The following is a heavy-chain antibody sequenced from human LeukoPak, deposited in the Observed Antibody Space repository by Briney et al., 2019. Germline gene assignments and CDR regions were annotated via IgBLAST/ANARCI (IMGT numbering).Heavy chain of an antibody. J-gene: IGHJ4*02. CDR2: INSNGGST. D-gene: IGHD3-16*01. CDR3: VKETFTVTSPFDS. Sequence: PGGSLRLSCSAFGFTFSAYAMHWVRQAPGKGLEYVSAINSNGGSTYYADSVKGRFTISRDNSKNTVFLQMSSLRVEDTAVYYCVKETFTVTSPFDSWGQGTQVTVSS. V-gene: IGHV3-64D*09. CDR1: GFTFSAYA.